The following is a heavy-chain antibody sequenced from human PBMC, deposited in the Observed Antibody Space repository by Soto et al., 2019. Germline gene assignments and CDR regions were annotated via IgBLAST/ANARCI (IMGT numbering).Heavy chain of an antibody. V-gene: IGHV1-69*02. CDR2: IIPILGIA. J-gene: IGHJ3*02. Sequence: QVQLVQSGAEVTKPGSSVKVSCKASGGTFSSYTISWVRQAPGQGLEWLGRIIPILGIANYAQKFKGRVTIPADKSTSTVYMGLSSLRSEGTAVFYCARGHGSGSYYVGLGYAFDIWGQGTMVTVSS. CDR1: GGTFSSYT. D-gene: IGHD3-10*01. CDR3: ARGHGSGSYYVGLGYAFDI.